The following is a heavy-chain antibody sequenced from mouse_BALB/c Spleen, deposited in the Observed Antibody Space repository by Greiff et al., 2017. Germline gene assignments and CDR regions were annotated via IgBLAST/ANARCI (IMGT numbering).Heavy chain of an antibody. D-gene: IGHD2-1*01. CDR2: ISSGGGST. CDR3: ARGPYGNYDQAWFAY. V-gene: IGHV5-12-1*01. J-gene: IGHJ3*01. CDR1: GFAFSSYD. Sequence: EVQLVESGGGLVKPGGSLKLSCAASGFAFSSYDMSWVRQTPEKRLEWVAYISSGGGSTYYPDTVKGRFTISRDNARNILYLQMSSLRSEDTAMYYCARGPYGNYDQAWFAYWGQGTLVTVSA.